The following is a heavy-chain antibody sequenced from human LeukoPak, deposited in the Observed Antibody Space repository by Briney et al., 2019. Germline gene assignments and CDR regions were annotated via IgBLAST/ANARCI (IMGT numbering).Heavy chain of an antibody. V-gene: IGHV3-48*02. J-gene: IGHJ4*02. CDR3: AQAGRQYYFDY. CDR2: ISGSSSI. Sequence: GGPLRLFCAASGFTFSSYSMNCVPHAPGKALEWVSYISGSSSIYYADSVKGRFTISRDNARNSLYLHMNSLRDGDTAVYYCAQAGRQYYFDYWGQGTLVTVSS. D-gene: IGHD6-19*01. CDR1: GFTFSSYS.